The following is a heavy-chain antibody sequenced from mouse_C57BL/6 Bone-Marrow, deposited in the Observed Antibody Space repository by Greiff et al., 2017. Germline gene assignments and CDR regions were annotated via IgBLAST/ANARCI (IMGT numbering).Heavy chain of an antibody. CDR3: ARPDFGYAMDY. Sequence: EVKVVESGGGLVKPGGSLKLSCAASGFTFSDYGMHWVRQAPEKGLEWVAYISSGSSTSYYADTVKGRFTISRDNAKNTLFLQMTSLRSVDTAMYYCARPDFGYAMDYWGQGTSVTVSS. V-gene: IGHV5-17*01. CDR2: ISSGSSTS. CDR1: GFTFSDYG. J-gene: IGHJ4*01.